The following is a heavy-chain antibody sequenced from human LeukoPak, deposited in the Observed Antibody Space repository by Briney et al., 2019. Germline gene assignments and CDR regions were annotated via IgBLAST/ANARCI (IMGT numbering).Heavy chain of an antibody. CDR3: TRDRRYGGMDV. J-gene: IGHJ6*02. Sequence: GGPLSLSCAASGFIFINDAMHWVRRAPGKGLEWVAFIWSDGSNKYYADSVKGRFTISRENDKIPLNLKMNSLRFKDTAVYYCTRDRRYGGMDVWGQGTTVTVSS. CDR1: GFIFINDA. D-gene: IGHD4-17*01. V-gene: IGHV3-33*01. CDR2: IWSDGSNK.